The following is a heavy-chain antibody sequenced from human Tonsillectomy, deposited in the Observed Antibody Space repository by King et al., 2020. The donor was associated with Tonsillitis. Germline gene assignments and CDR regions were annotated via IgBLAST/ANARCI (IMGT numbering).Heavy chain of an antibody. CDR2: IIVMCGTT. V-gene: IGHV1-69*06. D-gene: IGHD3-22*01. Sequence: QLVQSGAEVKKPGSSVKVSCKAFGGTFSSYAISWVRQAPGQGLEWMGGIIVMCGTTEYAQKFPGRVTITANISTSTAYMERCSPRSEDTAVYYCAREGVNYYDSSGWDYWGQGTLVTVSS. CDR1: GGTFSSYA. CDR3: AREGVNYYDSSGWDY. J-gene: IGHJ4*02.